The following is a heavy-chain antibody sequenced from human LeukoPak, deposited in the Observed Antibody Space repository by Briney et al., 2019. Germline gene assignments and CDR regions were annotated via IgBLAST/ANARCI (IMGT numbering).Heavy chain of an antibody. CDR1: GFTFSSYS. J-gene: IGHJ4*02. D-gene: IGHD6-19*01. CDR2: ISSSSSYI. CDR3: ARAPRGSGWSHFFN. V-gene: IGHV3-21*01. Sequence: PGGSLRPSCAASGFTFSSYSMNWVRQAPGKGLEWVSSISSSSSYISYADSVEGRFTISRDNAKNSLYLQMNSLRAEDTAVYYCARAPRGSGWSHFFNWGQGTLVTVSS.